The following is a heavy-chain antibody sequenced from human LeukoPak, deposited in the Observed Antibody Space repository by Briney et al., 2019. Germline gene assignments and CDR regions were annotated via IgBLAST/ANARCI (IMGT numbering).Heavy chain of an antibody. J-gene: IGHJ4*02. CDR2: IAPSDSYT. Sequence: GESLRISCKGSGYSITSHWISWVRQMPGKGLEWMGRIAPSDSYTNYRPSFQGHVTISADKSISTAYLQWSSLKASDTAMYYCARHRDCSSGACYPDYWGQGTLVTVSS. CDR1: GYSITSHW. D-gene: IGHD2-15*01. CDR3: ARHRDCSSGACYPDY. V-gene: IGHV5-10-1*01.